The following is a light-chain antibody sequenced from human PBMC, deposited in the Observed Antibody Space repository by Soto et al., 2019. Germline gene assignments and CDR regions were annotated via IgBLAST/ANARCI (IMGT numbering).Light chain of an antibody. J-gene: IGKJ3*01. CDR1: QSVSSN. V-gene: IGKV3-11*01. Sequence: EIVLTQSPATLSLSPGERVTLSCRASQSVSSNLAWYQQKPGQAPRLLIYGASNRATGIPASFSGSGSGTDFTLTISSLEPEDFAVYYCQQRSNWPRITFGPGTKVEIK. CDR3: QQRSNWPRIT. CDR2: GAS.